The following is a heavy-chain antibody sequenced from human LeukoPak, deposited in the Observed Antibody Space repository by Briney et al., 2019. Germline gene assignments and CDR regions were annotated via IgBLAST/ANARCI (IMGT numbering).Heavy chain of an antibody. CDR1: GGSISSSSYY. CDR2: IYYSGST. J-gene: IGHJ6*02. Sequence: SETLSLTCTVSGGSISSSSYYWGWIRQPPGKGLEWIGSIYYSGSTYYNPSLKSRVTISVDTSKNQFSLKLSSVTAADTAVYYCARDRGVVVPAAIYYGMDVWGQGTTVTVSS. D-gene: IGHD2-2*01. V-gene: IGHV4-39*07. CDR3: ARDRGVVVPAAIYYGMDV.